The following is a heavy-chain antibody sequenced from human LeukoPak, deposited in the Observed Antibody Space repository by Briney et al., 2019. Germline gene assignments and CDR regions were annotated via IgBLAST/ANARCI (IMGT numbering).Heavy chain of an antibody. J-gene: IGHJ5*02. CDR1: GYTFTGHY. V-gene: IGHV1-2*02. CDR2: INPNSGGT. Sequence: GASVKVSCKASGYTFTGHYMHWVRQAPGQGLEWMGWINPNSGGTNYAQKFQGRVTMTRDTSISTAYMELSRLRSDDTAVYYCARRLEQLPFSNWFDPWGQGTLVTVSS. D-gene: IGHD6-13*01. CDR3: ARRLEQLPFSNWFDP.